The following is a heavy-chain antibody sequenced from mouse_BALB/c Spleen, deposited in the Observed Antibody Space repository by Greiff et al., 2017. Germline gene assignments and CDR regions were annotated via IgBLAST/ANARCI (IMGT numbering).Heavy chain of an antibody. Sequence: DVQLVESGPGLVKPSQSLSLTCTVTGYSITSDYAWNWIRQFPGNKLEWMGYISYSGSTSYNPSLKSRISITRDTSKNQFFLQLNSVTTEDTATYYCARGGNYVYWYFDVWGAGTTVTVSS. CDR1: GYSITSDYA. D-gene: IGHD2-1*01. J-gene: IGHJ1*01. V-gene: IGHV3-2*02. CDR2: ISYSGST. CDR3: ARGGNYVYWYFDV.